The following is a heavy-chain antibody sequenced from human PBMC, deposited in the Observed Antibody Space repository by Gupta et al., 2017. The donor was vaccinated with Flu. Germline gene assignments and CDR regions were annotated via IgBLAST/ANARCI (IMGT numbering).Heavy chain of an antibody. CDR1: GFSFSEYA. D-gene: IGHD2-21*02. CDR2: IRSRAYDGTT. J-gene: IGHJ6*02. V-gene: IGHV3-49*03. Sequence: VQVVESGGALVQPGRSLRLSCRVSGFSFSEYALAWFRQAPGKGLEGVAFIRSRAYDGTTEYAASVEGRFAISRDDSGGLVYLQMNNLILEDTAMYYWVTARYIGSYFYFGLDVWGQRTKGTVS. CDR3: VTARYIGSYFYFGLDV.